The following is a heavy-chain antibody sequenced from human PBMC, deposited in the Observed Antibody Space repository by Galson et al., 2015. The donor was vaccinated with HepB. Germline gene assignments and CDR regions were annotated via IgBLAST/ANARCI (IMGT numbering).Heavy chain of an antibody. J-gene: IGHJ5*02. CDR2: INPNSGGT. Sequence: SVKVSCKASGYTFTGYYMHWVRQAPGQGLEWMGRINPNSGGTNYAQKFQGRVTMTRDTSISTAYMELSRLRSDDTAVYYCARDLPRIAAAGTTNWFDPWGQGTLVTVSS. V-gene: IGHV1-2*06. CDR1: GYTFTGYY. CDR3: ARDLPRIAAAGTTNWFDP. D-gene: IGHD6-13*01.